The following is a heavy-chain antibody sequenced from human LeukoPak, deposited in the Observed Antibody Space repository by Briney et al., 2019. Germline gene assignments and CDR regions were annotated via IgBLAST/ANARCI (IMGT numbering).Heavy chain of an antibody. CDR1: GFTFSSYS. J-gene: IGHJ5*02. CDR3: ARDFAVRGFDP. V-gene: IGHV3-21*01. D-gene: IGHD3-10*01. Sequence: PGGSLRLSCAASGFTFSSYSMNWVRQAPGKGLEWVSSISSSSSYIYYADSVKGRLTISRDNAKNSLYLQMNSLRAEDTAVYYCARDFAVRGFDPWGQGTLVTVSS. CDR2: ISSSSSYI.